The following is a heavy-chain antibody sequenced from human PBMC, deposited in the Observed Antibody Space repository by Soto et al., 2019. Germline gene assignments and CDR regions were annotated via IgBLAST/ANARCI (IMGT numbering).Heavy chain of an antibody. Sequence: PSETLSLTCSVSGASIRSYYWHWIRQPPGQGLEWIGYVYTSDYTRYSPSLKSRVTISVDTSKNQFSLKVTSVTAADTAVYYCARRDPGPSVDYWGQGTLVTVSS. CDR2: VYTSDYT. CDR3: ARRDPGPSVDY. V-gene: IGHV4-4*08. J-gene: IGHJ4*02. CDR1: GASIRSYY. D-gene: IGHD1-26*01.